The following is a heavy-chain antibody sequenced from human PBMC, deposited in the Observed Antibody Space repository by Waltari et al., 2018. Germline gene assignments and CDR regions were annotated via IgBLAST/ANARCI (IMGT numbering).Heavy chain of an antibody. Sequence: DVQLLESGGGLVQPGGSLKLSCAASGFVFRGYAMRWVRQAPGKGREGYPGITCSGGQPYYSDSVNGRFTISRDKSKNILYLQLNSLRTEDTAIYYCATAPSTYGSGKNFDFWGQGTLVTVSS. CDR3: ATAPSTYGSGKNFDF. D-gene: IGHD3-10*01. J-gene: IGHJ4*02. CDR1: GFVFRGYA. CDR2: ITCSGGQP. V-gene: IGHV3-23*01.